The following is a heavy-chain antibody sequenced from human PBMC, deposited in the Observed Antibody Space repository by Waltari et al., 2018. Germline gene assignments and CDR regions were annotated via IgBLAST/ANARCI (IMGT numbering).Heavy chain of an antibody. Sequence: QVQLQESGPGLVKPSETLSLTCTVSGGSISSHYWSWIRQPPGKGLEWIGYIYYSGSTNYNPSLKSRGTISVDTSKNQFSLKLSSVTAADTAVYYCARAGVGYCSSTSCYYYYYGMDVWGQGTTVTVSS. CDR2: IYYSGST. V-gene: IGHV4-59*11. CDR1: GGSISSHY. D-gene: IGHD2-2*01. J-gene: IGHJ6*02. CDR3: ARAGVGYCSSTSCYYYYYGMDV.